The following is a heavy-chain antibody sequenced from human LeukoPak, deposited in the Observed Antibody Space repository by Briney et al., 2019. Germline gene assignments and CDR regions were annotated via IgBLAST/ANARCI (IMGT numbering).Heavy chain of an antibody. CDR1: GFTFSSYG. CDR2: ISYDGSNK. CDR3: AKGSRGWYYSDY. D-gene: IGHD6-19*01. J-gene: IGHJ4*02. V-gene: IGHV3-30*18. Sequence: GGPLRLSCAASGFTFSSYGMHWVRQAPGKGLEWVAVISYDGSNKYYADSVKGRFTISRDNSKNTLYLQMNSLRAEDTAVYYCAKGSRGWYYSDYWGQGTLVTVSS.